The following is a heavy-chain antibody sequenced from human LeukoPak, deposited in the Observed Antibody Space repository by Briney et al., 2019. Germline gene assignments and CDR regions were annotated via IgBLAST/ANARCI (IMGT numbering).Heavy chain of an antibody. Sequence: GGSLRLSCAASGFTFSSYGMHWVRQAPGKGLEWVAFIRYDGSNKYYADSVKGRFTISRDNSKNTLYLQMNSLRAEDTAVYYCAKSGYPGYFFMDVWGTGTTVTVSS. J-gene: IGHJ6*03. CDR1: GFTFSSYG. D-gene: IGHD5-12*01. V-gene: IGHV3-30*02. CDR3: AKSGYPGYFFMDV. CDR2: IRYDGSNK.